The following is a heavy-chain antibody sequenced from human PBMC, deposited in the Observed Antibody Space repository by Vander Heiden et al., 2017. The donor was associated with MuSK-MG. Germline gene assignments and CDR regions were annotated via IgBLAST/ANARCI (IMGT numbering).Heavy chain of an antibody. D-gene: IGHD6-6*01. Sequence: EVQLVESGGGLVKPGGSLRLSCAASGFTLSDYGINWVRQAPGKGLEWVSSISSSSSYKYYADSVKGRFTTSRDNAKNSLYLQMNSLRAEDTAVYYCARSAEYSNYYYYMDVWGRGTTVTVSS. CDR2: ISSSSSYK. V-gene: IGHV3-21*01. CDR1: GFTLSDYG. CDR3: ARSAEYSNYYYYMDV. J-gene: IGHJ6*03.